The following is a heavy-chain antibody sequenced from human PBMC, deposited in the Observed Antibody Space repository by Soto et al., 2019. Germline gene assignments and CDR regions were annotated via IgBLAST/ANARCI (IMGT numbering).Heavy chain of an antibody. CDR3: AKEASVPAVGEFWFFDL. D-gene: IGHD3-10*01. CDR1: GFTFSKYG. J-gene: IGHJ2*01. Sequence: EVQLLESGGGLVQPGGSLRLSCAGSGFTFSKYGMTWVRQAPGKGLEWVSSVSGDGETTYYADSVRGRFTISRDNSKDTLSVLMARLRAEDTAVYYCAKEASVPAVGEFWFFDLWGRGTQGTVSA. V-gene: IGHV3-23*01. CDR2: VSGDGETT.